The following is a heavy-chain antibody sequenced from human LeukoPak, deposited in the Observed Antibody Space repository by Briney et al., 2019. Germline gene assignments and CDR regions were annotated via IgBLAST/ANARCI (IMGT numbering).Heavy chain of an antibody. D-gene: IGHD5-18*01. Sequence: GGSLRLSCAASGFTVSSNYMSWVRQAPGKGLEWVSVIYSGGSTYYADSVKGRFTISRDNSKNTLYLQMNSLRAEDTAVYYCTRVLQYSYGPQDYYMDVWGKGTTVTVSS. CDR3: TRVLQYSYGPQDYYMDV. V-gene: IGHV3-66*01. CDR1: GFTVSSNY. CDR2: IYSGGST. J-gene: IGHJ6*03.